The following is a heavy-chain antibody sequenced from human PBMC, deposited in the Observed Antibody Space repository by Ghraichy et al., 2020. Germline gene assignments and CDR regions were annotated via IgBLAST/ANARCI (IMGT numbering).Heavy chain of an antibody. CDR3: ARGDYGSLDY. J-gene: IGHJ4*02. Sequence: GGSLRLSCAASGFSVRNNQMSWVRQATGKGLEWVSVVYSGGTTNHADSVKGRFTISRDNSKNTLYLQMNSLRAEDTAVFYCARGDYGSLDYWGQGTLVTVSS. CDR1: GFSVRNNQ. CDR2: VYSGGTT. D-gene: IGHD1-26*01. V-gene: IGHV3-66*02.